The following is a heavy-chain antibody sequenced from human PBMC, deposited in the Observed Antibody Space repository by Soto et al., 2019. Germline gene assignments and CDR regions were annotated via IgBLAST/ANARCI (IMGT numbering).Heavy chain of an antibody. V-gene: IGHV1-2*02. CDR2: INPNSGGT. CDR1: GYTFTGYY. CDR3: AIGQAASSGWYLDY. D-gene: IGHD6-19*01. J-gene: IGHJ4*02. Sequence: ASVKVSCKASGYTFTGYYMHWVRQAPGQGLEWMGWINPNSGGTNYAQKFQGRVTMTRDTSISKAYMELSRLRSDDTAVYYCAIGQAASSGWYLDYWGQGNLVTVSS.